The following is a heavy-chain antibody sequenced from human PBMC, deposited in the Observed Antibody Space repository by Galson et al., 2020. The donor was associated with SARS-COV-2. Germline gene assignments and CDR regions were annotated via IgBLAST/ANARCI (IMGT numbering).Heavy chain of an antibody. CDR2: IWYDGSNK. V-gene: IGHV3-33*06. D-gene: IGHD3-22*01. CDR3: AKEGYYDSSGYSD. Sequence: GGSLRLSCAASGFTFSSYGMHWVRQAPGKGLEWVAVIWYDGSNKYYADSVKGRFTISRDNSKNTLYLQMNSLRAEDTAVYYCAKEGYYDSSGYSDWGQGTLVTVSS. CDR1: GFTFSSYG. J-gene: IGHJ4*02.